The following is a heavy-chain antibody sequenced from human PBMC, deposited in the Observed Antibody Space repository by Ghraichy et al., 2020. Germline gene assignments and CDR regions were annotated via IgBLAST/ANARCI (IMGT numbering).Heavy chain of an antibody. CDR3: AKGLGSGWYGTDY. CDR2: ISSSGIST. D-gene: IGHD6-19*01. CDR1: GFTFSSHA. Sequence: GESLNISCAASGFTFSSHAMSWVRQAPGKGLEWVSAISSSGISTYYADSVKGRFSTSRDNSKNTLYLQMNSLRAEDTAVYYCAKGLGSGWYGTDYWGQGTLVTVSS. V-gene: IGHV3-23*01. J-gene: IGHJ4*02.